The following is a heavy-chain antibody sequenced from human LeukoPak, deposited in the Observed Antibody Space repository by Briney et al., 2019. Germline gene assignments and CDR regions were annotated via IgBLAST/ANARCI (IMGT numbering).Heavy chain of an antibody. CDR3: ARAVKCTNGVCSNYYYYYMDV. Sequence: GGSLRLSCTASGFTFGDYAMSWVRQAPGKGLEWVSGINWNGGSTGYADSVKGRFTISRDNAKNSLYLQMNSLRAEDTAVYYCARAVKCTNGVCSNYYYYYMDVWGKGTTVTVSS. CDR1: GFTFGDYA. D-gene: IGHD2-8*01. J-gene: IGHJ6*03. V-gene: IGHV3-20*04. CDR2: INWNGGST.